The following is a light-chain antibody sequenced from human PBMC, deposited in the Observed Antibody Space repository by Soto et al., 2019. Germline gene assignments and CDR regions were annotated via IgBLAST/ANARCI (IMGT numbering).Light chain of an antibody. J-gene: IGLJ2*01. V-gene: IGLV2-23*01. Sequence: QSALTQPASVSGSPGQSITISCTGTSSDIVRYNLVSWYQQHPGKAPKLIIYEDIERPSGVSDRFSGSKSGNKASLTISGLQTEDEADYYCCSYAGGASVVFGGGTKVTVL. CDR1: SSDIVRYNL. CDR3: CSYAGGASVV. CDR2: EDI.